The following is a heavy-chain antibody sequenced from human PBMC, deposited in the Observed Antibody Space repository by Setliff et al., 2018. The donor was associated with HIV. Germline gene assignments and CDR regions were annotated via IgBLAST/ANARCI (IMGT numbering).Heavy chain of an antibody. J-gene: IGHJ5*02. V-gene: IGHV4-39*01. CDR1: GDYINSGVYY. CDR2: IFYSGST. Sequence: PSETLSLTCSVSGDYINSGVYYWGWIRQPPGKGLEWIGSIFYSGSTYYNPSLKSRITISVDTSKNQISLRVNSVTAADTAVYYCVSPHGGRGGGAWFDPWGQGTLVTVSS. CDR3: VSPHGGRGGGAWFDP. D-gene: IGHD2-15*01.